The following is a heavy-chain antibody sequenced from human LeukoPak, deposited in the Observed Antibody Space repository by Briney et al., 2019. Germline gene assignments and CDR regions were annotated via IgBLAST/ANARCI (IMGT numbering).Heavy chain of an antibody. CDR3: ASTDRIKDAFDI. Sequence: PSETLSLTCTVSGGSISSYYWSWIRQPPGKGLEWIGYIYYSGSTNYNPSLKSRVTISVDTSKNQFSLTLSSVTAADTAVYYCASTDRIKDAFDIWGQGTMVTVSS. CDR1: GGSISSYY. J-gene: IGHJ3*02. V-gene: IGHV4-59*01. D-gene: IGHD1-14*01. CDR2: IYYSGST.